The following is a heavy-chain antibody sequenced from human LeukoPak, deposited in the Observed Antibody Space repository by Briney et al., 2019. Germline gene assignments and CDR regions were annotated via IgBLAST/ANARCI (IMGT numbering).Heavy chain of an antibody. CDR2: INPGDSDT. V-gene: IGHV5-51*01. J-gene: IGHJ4*02. Sequence: GESLKISCKGSGYSFTSYWIGWVRQMPGKGLEWMGIINPGDSDTRYSPSFQGQVTISADKSISTAYLQWSSLKASDTAMYYCARLIGRDSSGYYLGNFDYWGQGTLVTVSS. CDR1: GYSFTSYW. D-gene: IGHD3-22*01. CDR3: ARLIGRDSSGYYLGNFDY.